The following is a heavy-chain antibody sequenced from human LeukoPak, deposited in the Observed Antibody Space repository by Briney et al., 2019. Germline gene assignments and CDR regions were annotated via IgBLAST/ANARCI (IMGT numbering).Heavy chain of an antibody. J-gene: IGHJ4*02. CDR1: GFTFRNYA. D-gene: IGHD6-13*01. CDR3: AKDSARPYSNTWYYFDY. V-gene: IGHV3-23*01. Sequence: GGSLRLSCAASGFTFRNYAMSWVRQAPGKGLGWVSGLSGSGRSTYYGDSVKGRFTISRDSSKNTRYLQMNSLRAEDTAVYYFAKDSARPYSNTWYYFDYWGQGTLVTVSS. CDR2: LSGSGRST.